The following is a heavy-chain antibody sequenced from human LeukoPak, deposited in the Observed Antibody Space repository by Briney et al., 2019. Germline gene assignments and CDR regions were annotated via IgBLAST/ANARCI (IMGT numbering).Heavy chain of an antibody. J-gene: IGHJ6*03. CDR1: GGSFSGYY. D-gene: IGHD2-8*01. CDR2: INHSGST. CDR3: ARRPRLIYYYYYMDV. V-gene: IGHV4-34*01. Sequence: PSETLSLTCAVYGGSFSGYYWSWIRQPPGKGLEWIGEINHSGSTNYIPSLKSRVTISVDTSKNQFSLKLSSVTAADTAVYYCARRPRLIYYYYYMDVWGKGTTVTVSS.